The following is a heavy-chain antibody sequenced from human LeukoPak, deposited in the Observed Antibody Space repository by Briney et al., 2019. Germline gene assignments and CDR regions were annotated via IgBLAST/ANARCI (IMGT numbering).Heavy chain of an antibody. CDR1: AYTFISNY. CDR3: ARVNPFTIFGVVTPNWFDP. CDR2: ISAYNGNT. Sequence: EASVKVSCKASAYTFISNYIHWVRQAPGQGLEWMGWISAYNGNTNYAQKLQGRVTMTTDTSTSTAYMELRSLRSDDTAVYYCARVNPFTIFGVVTPNWFDPWGQGTLVTVSS. V-gene: IGHV1-18*04. D-gene: IGHD3-3*01. J-gene: IGHJ5*02.